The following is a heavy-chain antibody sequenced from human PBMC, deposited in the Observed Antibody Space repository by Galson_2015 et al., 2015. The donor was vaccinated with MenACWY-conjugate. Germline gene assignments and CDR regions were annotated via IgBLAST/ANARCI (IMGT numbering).Heavy chain of an antibody. V-gene: IGHV3-21*01. Sequence: SLRLSCATSGFIFSSYNMNWVRQAPGKGLEWVSSISSSSTYIYYADSVKGRFTISRDNAKSSLDLQMNSLRAEDTAVYYCARDVIGGGMDVWGQGTTVTVSS. D-gene: IGHD2-15*01. CDR2: ISSSSTYI. J-gene: IGHJ6*02. CDR3: ARDVIGGGMDV. CDR1: GFIFSSYN.